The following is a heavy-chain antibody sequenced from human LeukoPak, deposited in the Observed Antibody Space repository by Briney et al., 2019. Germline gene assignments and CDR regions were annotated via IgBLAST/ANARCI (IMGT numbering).Heavy chain of an antibody. Sequence: SETLSLTCAVYGGSFSGYYWSWIRQPPGKGLEWIGEINHSGSTNYNPSLKSRVTISVDTSKNQFSLKLSSVTAADTAVYYCAGTPPSDSSGYYFYTRDFDYWGQGTLVTVSS. CDR2: INHSGST. D-gene: IGHD3-22*01. J-gene: IGHJ4*02. CDR1: GGSFSGYY. V-gene: IGHV4-34*01. CDR3: AGTPPSDSSGYYFYTRDFDY.